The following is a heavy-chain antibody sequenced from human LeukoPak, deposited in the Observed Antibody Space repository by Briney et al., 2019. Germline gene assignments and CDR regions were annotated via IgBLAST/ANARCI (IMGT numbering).Heavy chain of an antibody. CDR1: GFTFSRYT. J-gene: IGHJ3*02. V-gene: IGHV3-48*04. D-gene: IGHD3-22*01. CDR2: ISSSGRTI. Sequence: GGSLRLSCAASGFTFSRYTMNWVRQAPGKGLEWVSYISSSGRTIYNADSVKGRFTISRDNAKNSLYLQMNSLRAEDTAVYYCASYYYDSSGYWVHAFDIWGQGTMVTVSS. CDR3: ASYYYDSSGYWVHAFDI.